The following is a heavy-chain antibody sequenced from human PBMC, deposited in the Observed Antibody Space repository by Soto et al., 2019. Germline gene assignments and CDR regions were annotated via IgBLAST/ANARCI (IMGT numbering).Heavy chain of an antibody. V-gene: IGHV3-48*01. J-gene: IGHJ4*02. CDR3: AKSLYYYESSGYYFFDY. D-gene: IGHD3-22*01. CDR2: ISSSSSTI. Sequence: GGSLRLSCAASGFTFSSYSMNWVRQAPGKGLEWTSYISSSSSTIYYADSVKGRFTISRDNSKNSLYLQMNSLRAEDTAVYYCAKSLYYYESSGYYFFDYWGQGMLVTVS. CDR1: GFTFSSYS.